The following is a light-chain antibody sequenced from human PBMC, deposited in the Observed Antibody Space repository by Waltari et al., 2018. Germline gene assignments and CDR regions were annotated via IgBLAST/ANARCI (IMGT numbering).Light chain of an antibody. Sequence: QSALTQPPSASGTPGQGVTISCSGSSLNIGRNYVYWYQQLSGAAPKLLMFKNDQRPSGVPDRFSGTRSGASASLAIIGLRSEDEADYYCAVWDDVLSSWVFGGGTKLTVL. CDR2: KND. J-gene: IGLJ3*02. CDR3: AVWDDVLSSWV. CDR1: SLNIGRNY. V-gene: IGLV1-47*01.